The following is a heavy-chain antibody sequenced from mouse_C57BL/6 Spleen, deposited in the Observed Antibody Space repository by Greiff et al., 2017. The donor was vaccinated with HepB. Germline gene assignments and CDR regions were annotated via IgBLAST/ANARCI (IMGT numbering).Heavy chain of an antibody. CDR3: VRGGGYFDY. V-gene: IGHV10-1*01. J-gene: IGHJ2*01. Sequence: EVQRVESGGGLVQPKGSLKLSCAASGFSFNTYAMNWVRQAPGKGLEWVARIRSKSNNYATYYADSVKDRFTISRDDSESMLYLQMNNLKTEDTAMYYCVRGGGYFDYWGQGTTLTVSS. D-gene: IGHD1-1*02. CDR2: IRSKSNNYAT. CDR1: GFSFNTYA.